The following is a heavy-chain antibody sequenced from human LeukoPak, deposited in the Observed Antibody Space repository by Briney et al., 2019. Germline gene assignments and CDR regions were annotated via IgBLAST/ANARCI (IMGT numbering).Heavy chain of an antibody. V-gene: IGHV1-24*01. D-gene: IGHD3-22*01. CDR2: FDPEDGET. CDR1: GCPLTQLS. CDR3: ASLLYDSSGYYCFDQ. Sequence: ASAKVSFKVSGCPLTQLSMHWVRQAPGKGVGWRGGFDPEDGETIYAQKFQGRLTMTEDTSTDTAHMELNSLRSEDTAVYYCASLLYDSSGYYCFDQWGQGTPVTVSS. J-gene: IGHJ4*02.